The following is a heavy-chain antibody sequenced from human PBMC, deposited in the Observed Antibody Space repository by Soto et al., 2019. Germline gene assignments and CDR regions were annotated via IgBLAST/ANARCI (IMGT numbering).Heavy chain of an antibody. V-gene: IGHV4-61*01. Sequence: HSYTPSITCTVCGESVRIGSYYWCWIRQPPGKGLEWIGYIYYSGSTNYNPSLKSRVTISVDTSKNQFSLKLSSVTAADTAVYYCARDQRGYSSSWYWFDPWGQGTLVTVSS. CDR2: IYYSGST. CDR1: GESVRIGSYY. CDR3: ARDQRGYSSSWYWFDP. D-gene: IGHD6-13*01. J-gene: IGHJ5*02.